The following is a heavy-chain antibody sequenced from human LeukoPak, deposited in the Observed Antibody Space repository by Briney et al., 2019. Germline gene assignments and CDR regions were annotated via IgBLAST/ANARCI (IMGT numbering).Heavy chain of an antibody. V-gene: IGHV3-7*01. J-gene: IGHJ4*02. D-gene: IGHD1-26*01. CDR3: VRGVGTTSNDY. CDR1: GFTFSHSW. CDR2: IKEDGSSQ. Sequence: GGSLRLSCVASGFTFSHSWMTWVRQAPGKGLEWVGHIKEDGSSQNYADSVKGRFTISRDNAKSSLHLQMNGLRAEDTAMYYCVRGVGTTSNDYWGQGTLVTVSS.